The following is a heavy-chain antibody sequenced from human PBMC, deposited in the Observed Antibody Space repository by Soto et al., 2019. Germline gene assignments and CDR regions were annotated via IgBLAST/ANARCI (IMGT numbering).Heavy chain of an antibody. Sequence: SGPTLVYPTQTLTLTCTFSGFSLSTSGVGVGWIRQPPGKALEWLALIYWDDDKRYSPSLKSRLTITKDTSKNQVVLTMTNMDPVDTATYYCAHSPYCSGGSCRPPNSSDILRQAIPVTV. CDR1: GFSLSTSGVG. V-gene: IGHV2-5*02. D-gene: IGHD2-15*01. CDR3: AHSPYCSGGSCRPPNSSDI. J-gene: IGHJ3*02. CDR2: IYWDDDK.